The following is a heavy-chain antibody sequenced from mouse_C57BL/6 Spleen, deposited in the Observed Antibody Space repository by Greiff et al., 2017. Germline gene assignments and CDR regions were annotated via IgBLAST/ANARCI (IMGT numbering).Heavy chain of an antibody. D-gene: IGHD1-3*01. CDR2: ISDGGSYT. CDR1: GFTFSSYA. Sequence: DVQLVESGGGLVKPGGSLKLSCAASGFTFSSYAMSWVRQTPEKRLEWVATISDGGSYTYYPDNVKGRFTISRDNAKNNLYLQMSHLKSEDTAMYYCARDELTGFAYWGQGTLVTVSA. CDR3: ARDELTGFAY. V-gene: IGHV5-4*01. J-gene: IGHJ3*01.